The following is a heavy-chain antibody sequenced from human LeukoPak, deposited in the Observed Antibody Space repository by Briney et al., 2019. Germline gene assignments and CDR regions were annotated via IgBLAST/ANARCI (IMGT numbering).Heavy chain of an antibody. J-gene: IGHJ4*02. D-gene: IGHD6-13*01. Sequence: GRSLRLSRAASGFTFDDYAMHWVRQAPGKGLEWVSGIGWNSGGIVYADSVKGRFTISRDNAKKSLYLQMNSLGAEDTALYYCVKVTAAGFVDHWGQGTLVTVSS. CDR1: GFTFDDYA. V-gene: IGHV3-9*01. CDR3: VKVTAAGFVDH. CDR2: IGWNSGGI.